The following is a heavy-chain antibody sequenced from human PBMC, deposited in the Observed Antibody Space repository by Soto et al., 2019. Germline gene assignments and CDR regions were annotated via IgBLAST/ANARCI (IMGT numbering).Heavy chain of an antibody. V-gene: IGHV3-30*18. CDR1: GVTFSRYG. D-gene: IGHD3-3*01. CDR2: ISYDGSNK. CDR3: AKDHVGEDFYFYYGMDV. Sequence: QVQLVESGGGVVQPGRSLRLSCAASGVTFSRYGMHWVRQAPGKGLEWVAVISYDGSNKYYADSGKGRFTISRDNSKNTIYLQMNSLRPEDTAVYYGAKDHVGEDFYFYYGMDVWGQGTTVTVSS. J-gene: IGHJ6*02.